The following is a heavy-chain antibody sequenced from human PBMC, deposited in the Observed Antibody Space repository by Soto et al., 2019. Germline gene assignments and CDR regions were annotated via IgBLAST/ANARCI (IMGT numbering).Heavy chain of an antibody. CDR2: IDPGDSYI. CDR3: AGSRGGGNDWFDP. D-gene: IGHD3-16*01. CDR1: GYSFTSSW. J-gene: IGHJ5*02. V-gene: IGHV5-10-1*01. Sequence: LGESLKISCKGSGYSFTSSWITWVRQMPGKGLEWMGRIDPGDSYINYSPSFQGHVTISADRSISTAYLQWSSLKASDTAMYYCAGSRGGGNDWFDPWGQGTLVTVSS.